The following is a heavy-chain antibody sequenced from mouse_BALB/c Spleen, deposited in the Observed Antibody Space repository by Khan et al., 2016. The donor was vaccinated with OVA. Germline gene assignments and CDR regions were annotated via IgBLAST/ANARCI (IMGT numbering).Heavy chain of an antibody. CDR2: VNPNNGDT. V-gene: IGHV1-26*01. Sequence: IQLVQSGPDLVKPGASVKISCKASGYSFTLYYMTWVRQSHGKSPEWIGRVNPNNGDTNYNQNFKGKAILTVDKSSNTAHMELRSLTSEDSAVCYCARGYEFFPFWGQGTLVTVSA. D-gene: IGHD2-12*01. J-gene: IGHJ3*01. CDR3: ARGYEFFPF. CDR1: GYSFTLYY.